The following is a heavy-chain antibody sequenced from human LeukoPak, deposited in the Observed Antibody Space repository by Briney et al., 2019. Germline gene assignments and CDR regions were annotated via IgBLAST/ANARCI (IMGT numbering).Heavy chain of an antibody. CDR1: GGSISSGSYY. Sequence: PSETLSLTCTVSGGSISSGSYYWSWIRQPAGKGLEWIGRIYTSGSTNYNPSLKSRVTISVDTSKNQFSLKLSSVTAADTAVYYCAREGIVVAQNAFDIWGQGTMVTVSS. J-gene: IGHJ3*02. CDR2: IYTSGST. D-gene: IGHD2-2*01. V-gene: IGHV4-61*02. CDR3: AREGIVVAQNAFDI.